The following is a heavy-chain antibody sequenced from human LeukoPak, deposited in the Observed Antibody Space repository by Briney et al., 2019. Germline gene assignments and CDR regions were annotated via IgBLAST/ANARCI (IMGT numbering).Heavy chain of an antibody. V-gene: IGHV1-18*01. CDR1: GYTFTSHG. J-gene: IGHJ4*02. D-gene: IGHD6-13*01. Sequence: ASVKVSCKASGYTFTSHGISWVRQAPGQGLEWMEWISAYNGNTNYAQKLQGRVTMTTDTSTSTAYMELRSLRSDDTAVYYCARSQGIAAAGTESFDYWGQGTLVTVSS. CDR2: ISAYNGNT. CDR3: ARSQGIAAAGTESFDY.